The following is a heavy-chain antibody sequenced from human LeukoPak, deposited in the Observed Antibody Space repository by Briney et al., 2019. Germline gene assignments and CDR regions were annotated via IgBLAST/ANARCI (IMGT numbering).Heavy chain of an antibody. V-gene: IGHV4-31*03. J-gene: IGHJ5*02. CDR3: ARTPFSIAALGWFDP. D-gene: IGHD6-6*01. CDR2: IYYSGST. CDR1: GGPISSGGYY. Sequence: SETLSLTCTVSGGPISSGGYYWSWIRQHPGKGLEWIGYIYYSGSTYYNPSLKSRVTISVDTSKNQFSLKLSSVTAADTAVYYCARTPFSIAALGWFDPWGQGTLVTVSS.